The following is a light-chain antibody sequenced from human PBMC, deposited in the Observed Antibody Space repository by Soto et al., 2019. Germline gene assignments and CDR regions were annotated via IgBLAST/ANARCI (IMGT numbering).Light chain of an antibody. CDR1: RSVGIH. J-gene: IGKJ5*01. Sequence: EIVLTQSPATLSLSPGERATLSCRASRSVGIHLAWYQQRPGQSPRLLISDASNRATGIPARFSGSGSETDFTLTISSLEPEDFAVFYCQQRRDWPPTIGQGTRLEIK. V-gene: IGKV3-11*01. CDR2: DAS. CDR3: QQRRDWPPT.